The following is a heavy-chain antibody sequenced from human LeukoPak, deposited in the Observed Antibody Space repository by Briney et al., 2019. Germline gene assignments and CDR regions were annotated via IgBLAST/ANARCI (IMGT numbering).Heavy chain of an antibody. V-gene: IGHV4-31*03. D-gene: IGHD2/OR15-2a*01. J-gene: IGHJ6*02. CDR2: IYDGGIT. Sequence: SQTLSLTCTVSGGSISSGGYIWSWLRQHPEKGLEWIAHIYDGGITHDNPSLRGRVSISLDTSENQFSLRLYSVTAADTAVYVCARATYYSARTGGRFMDVWGQGTTVTVSS. CDR1: GGSISSGGYI. CDR3: ARATYYSARTGGRFMDV.